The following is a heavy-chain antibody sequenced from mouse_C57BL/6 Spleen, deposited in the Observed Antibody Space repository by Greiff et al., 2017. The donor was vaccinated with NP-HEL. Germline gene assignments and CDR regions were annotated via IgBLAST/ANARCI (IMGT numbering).Heavy chain of an antibody. CDR1: GYTFTSYW. J-gene: IGHJ1*03. D-gene: IGHD1-1*01. Sequence: QVQLQQPGTELVKPGASVKLSCKASGYTFTSYWMHWVKQRPGQGLEWIGNINPSNGGTNYNEKFKSKATLTVDTSSSTAYMQLSSLTSEDSAVDYCARAWYGSSYWYFDVWGTGTTVTVSS. V-gene: IGHV1-53*01. CDR2: INPSNGGT. CDR3: ARAWYGSSYWYFDV.